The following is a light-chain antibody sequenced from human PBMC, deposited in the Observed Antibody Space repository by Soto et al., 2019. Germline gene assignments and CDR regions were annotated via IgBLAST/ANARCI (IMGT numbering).Light chain of an antibody. CDR2: DAS. Sequence: DIVLTQSPATLSLSPGERATLSCRASQSVSRYLAWYQQKPGQAPRLLIYDASSRATGIPARFSGSGSGTEFTLTISSLEPEDFAVYYCQQRSDCPSTFGGGTKVEI. J-gene: IGKJ4*01. V-gene: IGKV3-11*01. CDR1: QSVSRY. CDR3: QQRSDCPST.